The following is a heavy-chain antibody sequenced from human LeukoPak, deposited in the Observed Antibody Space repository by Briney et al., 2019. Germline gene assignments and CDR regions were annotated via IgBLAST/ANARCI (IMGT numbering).Heavy chain of an antibody. CDR2: IYYSGST. CDR1: GGSISSSSYY. J-gene: IGHJ4*02. D-gene: IGHD3-10*01. CDR3: ARAVRRVRYYYGSGSYRLYYFDY. V-gene: IGHV4-39*01. Sequence: SETLSLTCTVSGGSISSSSYYWGWIRQPPGKGLEWIGSIYYSGSTYYNPSLKSRVTISVDTSKNQFSLKLSSVTAADTAVYYCARAVRRVRYYYGSGSYRLYYFDYWGQGTLVTVSS.